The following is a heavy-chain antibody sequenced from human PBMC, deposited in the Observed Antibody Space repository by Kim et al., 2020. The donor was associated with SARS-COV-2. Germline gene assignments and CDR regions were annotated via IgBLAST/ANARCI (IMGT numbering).Heavy chain of an antibody. V-gene: IGHV4-59*01. CDR1: GGSISSYY. CDR2: IYYSGST. CDR3: SRAAIFGTWDY. D-gene: IGHD3-3*01. J-gene: IGHJ4*02. Sequence: SETLSLTCTVSGGSISSYYWSWIRQPPGKGLEWIGYIYYSGSTNYNPSLKSRVTISLDTSNNQFSLTLSSVTAADAAVYYCSRAAIFGTWDYWGQGTLVTVSS.